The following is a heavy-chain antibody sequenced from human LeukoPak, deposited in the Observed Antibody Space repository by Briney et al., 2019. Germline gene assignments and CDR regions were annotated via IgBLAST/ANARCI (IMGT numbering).Heavy chain of an antibody. CDR3: ARTYYGFWNRYYADWFGP. Sequence: GASVKVSCKASGYSFIDYHMHWVRQAPGQGLEWMGRINPNSGGTHYAQKFQGRVTMARDPSITTVFMELSGLTSDDTAVYYCARTYYGFWNRYYADWFGPWGQRTLVTVSS. CDR1: GYSFIDYH. J-gene: IGHJ5*02. CDR2: INPNSGGT. D-gene: IGHD3-3*01. V-gene: IGHV1-2*02.